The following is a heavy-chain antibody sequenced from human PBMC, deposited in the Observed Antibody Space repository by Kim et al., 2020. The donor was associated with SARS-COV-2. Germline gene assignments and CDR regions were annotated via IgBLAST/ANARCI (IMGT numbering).Heavy chain of an antibody. CDR1: GFTFSASW. CDR2: INVHGTGK. Sequence: GGSLRLSCAASGFTFSASWMTWVRQVPGKGLDVVAYINVHGTGKYYVDSVRGRFTISRDNAKNSLYLQMSSLRAEDTALYYCGRSTAGISWGHGALVVVSS. CDR3: GRSTAGIS. J-gene: IGHJ5*01. V-gene: IGHV3-7*01. D-gene: IGHD6-19*01.